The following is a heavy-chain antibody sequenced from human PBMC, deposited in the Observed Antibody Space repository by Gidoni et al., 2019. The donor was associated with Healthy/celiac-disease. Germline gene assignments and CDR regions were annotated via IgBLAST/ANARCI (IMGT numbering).Heavy chain of an antibody. J-gene: IGHJ2*01. CDR3: AREGQQLGDWYFDL. Sequence: EVQLVESGGGLVQPGGSLRLSCAASGFTFSSYWMSWVRQAPGKGLEWVANIKQDGSEKSYVDSVTGRFTISRDNAKNSLYLQMNSLRAEDTAVYYCAREGQQLGDWYFDLWGRGTLVTVSS. CDR1: GFTFSSYW. D-gene: IGHD6-13*01. V-gene: IGHV3-7*01. CDR2: IKQDGSEK.